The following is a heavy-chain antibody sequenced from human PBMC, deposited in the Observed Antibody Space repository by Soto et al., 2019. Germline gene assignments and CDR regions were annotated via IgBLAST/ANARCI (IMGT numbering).Heavy chain of an antibody. CDR3: ARGRAGPTYGSSWSGCDC. CDR1: GYTFTSYG. J-gene: IGHJ4*02. Sequence: ASVKVSCKASGYTFTSYGISWVRQAPGQGLEWMGWISAYNGNTNYAQKLQGRVTMTTDTSTSTAYMELRSLRSDDTAVDYCARGRAGPTYGSSWSGCDCWGQGTRVTVAS. V-gene: IGHV1-18*04. D-gene: IGHD6-13*01. CDR2: ISAYNGNT.